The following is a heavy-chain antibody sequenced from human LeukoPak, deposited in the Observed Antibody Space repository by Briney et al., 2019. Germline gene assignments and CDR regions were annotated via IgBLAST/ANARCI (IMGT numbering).Heavy chain of an antibody. J-gene: IGHJ4*02. CDR3: ARAVISIFDN. Sequence: GGSLRLSCAASGFTVSSNYMSWVRQAPGQRLEWVSVIYSGGSSYYADSVKGRFTISRDNSKNTVYLQMNSLGVEDTAVYYCARAVISIFDNWGQGTLVTVSS. CDR2: IYSGGSS. V-gene: IGHV3-66*01. CDR1: GFTVSSNY. D-gene: IGHD3-3*02.